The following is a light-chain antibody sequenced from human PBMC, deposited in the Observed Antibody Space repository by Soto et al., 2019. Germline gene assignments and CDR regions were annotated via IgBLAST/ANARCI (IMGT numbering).Light chain of an antibody. CDR1: QSISNY. Sequence: DIQMTQSPSSLSASVGDRVTITCRASQSISNYLNWYQQKPGKAPKLLIYAASSLQSGVPSRFSGSGSGTDFTLTISSLQPEDFATYYCQXSYSTLRGYTFGQGTKLEIK. V-gene: IGKV1-39*01. CDR3: QXSYSTLRGYT. CDR2: AAS. J-gene: IGKJ2*01.